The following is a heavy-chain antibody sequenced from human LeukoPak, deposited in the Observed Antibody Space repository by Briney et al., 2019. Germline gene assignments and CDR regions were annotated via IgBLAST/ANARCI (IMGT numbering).Heavy chain of an antibody. CDR1: GFSVSSSS. V-gene: IGHV3-53*01. CDR2: FYSGGSV. Sequence: GESLRLSCAVSGFSVSSSSMNWVRQAPGKGLEWVSIFYSGGSVLFADSVKGRFSVSRDSSKNTMYLQMNNLRAEDTAIYYCGTSASAHYRVFDYWGQGALVTVSS. D-gene: IGHD3-10*01. J-gene: IGHJ4*02. CDR3: GTSASAHYRVFDY.